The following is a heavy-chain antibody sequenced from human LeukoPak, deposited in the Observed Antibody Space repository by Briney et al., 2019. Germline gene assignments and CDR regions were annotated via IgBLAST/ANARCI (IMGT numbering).Heavy chain of an antibody. Sequence: ASVKVSCKVSGYTLTELSMHWVRQAPGKGLDWMGGFDPEDGETVYAQKFQGRVTMTEDTSTDTAYMELSSLRSEDTAVYYCATPTPYVGYAIFDYWGQGTLVTVSS. J-gene: IGHJ4*02. CDR1: GYTLTELS. CDR3: ATPTPYVGYAIFDY. V-gene: IGHV1-24*01. CDR2: FDPEDGET. D-gene: IGHD2-8*02.